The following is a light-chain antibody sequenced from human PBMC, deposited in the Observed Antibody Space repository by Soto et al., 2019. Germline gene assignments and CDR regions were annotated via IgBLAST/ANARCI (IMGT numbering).Light chain of an antibody. CDR1: QSVSNY. J-gene: IGKJ3*01. V-gene: IGKV3-11*01. CDR3: QQRSNWL. CDR2: DAS. Sequence: GLRQSTAAVSLSPEKRATLSCRASQSVSNYVAWYQQKPGQAPRLLIYDASNRATGIPARFSGSGSGTDFTLTISSLEPEDFAVYYCQQRSNWLFGPGTKVDIK.